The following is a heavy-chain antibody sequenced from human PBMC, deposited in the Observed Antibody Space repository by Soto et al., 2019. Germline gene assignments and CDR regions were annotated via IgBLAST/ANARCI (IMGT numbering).Heavy chain of an antibody. V-gene: IGHV3-7*01. CDR2: IKQDGSEK. CDR3: ARDSGTSNYPYYYYYYMDV. J-gene: IGHJ6*03. D-gene: IGHD4-4*01. CDR1: GFTFSSYW. Sequence: HPGGSLRLSCAASGFTFSSYWMSWVRQAPGKGLERVANIKQDGSEKYYVDTVKGRFTISRDNAKNSLYLQMNSLRAEDTAVYYCARDSGTSNYPYYYYYYMDVWGKGTTVTVSS.